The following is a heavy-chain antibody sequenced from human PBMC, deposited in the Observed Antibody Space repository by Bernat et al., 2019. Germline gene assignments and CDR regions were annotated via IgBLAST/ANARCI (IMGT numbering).Heavy chain of an antibody. CDR1: GGSISSYYW. J-gene: IGHJ4*02. D-gene: IGHD6-13*01. CDR3: AHSWYSSSWYLRAAPYYFDY. Sequence: QESGPGLVKPSETLSLTCTVSGGSISSYYWSWIRQPPGKALEWLALIYWDDDKRYSPSLKSRLTITKDTSKNQVVLTMTNMDPVDTATYYCAHSWYSSSWYLRAAPYYFDYWGQGTLVTVSS. V-gene: IGHV2-5*08. CDR2: IYWDDDK.